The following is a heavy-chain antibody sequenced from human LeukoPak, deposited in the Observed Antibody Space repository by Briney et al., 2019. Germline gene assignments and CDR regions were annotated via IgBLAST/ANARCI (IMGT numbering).Heavy chain of an antibody. CDR1: GGSISNYY. Sequence: SETLSLTCTVSGGSISNYYRSWIRQPAGKGLDWIGRIYTSGRTSYNPSLKSRVTMSVDTSKNQFSLKLSSVTAADTAVYYCASLGGYDYGSSDYWGQGTLVTVSS. CDR3: ASLGGYDYGSSDY. CDR2: IYTSGRT. V-gene: IGHV4-4*07. D-gene: IGHD5-12*01. J-gene: IGHJ4*02.